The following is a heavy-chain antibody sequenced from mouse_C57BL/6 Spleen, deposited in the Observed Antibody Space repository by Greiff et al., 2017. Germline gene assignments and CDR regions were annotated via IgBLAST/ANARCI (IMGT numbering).Heavy chain of an antibody. CDR1: GYTFTSYW. CDR2: IDPSDSYT. D-gene: IGHD2-2*01. CDR3: ARGDLVYWYCDV. V-gene: IGHV1-50*01. Sequence: QVQLQQPGAELVKPGASVKLSCKASGYTFTSYWMQWVKQRPGQGLEWIGEIDPSDSYTNYNQKFKGKATLTVDTSSSTAYMQLSSLTSEDSAVYYCARGDLVYWYCDVWGTGTTVTVSS. J-gene: IGHJ1*03.